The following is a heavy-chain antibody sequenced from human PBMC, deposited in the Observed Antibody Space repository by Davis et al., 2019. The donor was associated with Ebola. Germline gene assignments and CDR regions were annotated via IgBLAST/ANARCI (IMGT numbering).Heavy chain of an antibody. D-gene: IGHD6-19*01. J-gene: IGHJ4*02. CDR3: ARQYSSGWYYFDY. V-gene: IGHV4-4*02. CDR2: IYHSGST. CDR1: GGSISSSNW. Sequence: MPSETLSLTCAVSGGSISSSNWWSWVRQPPGKGLEWIGEIYHSGSTNYNPSLKSRVTISVDTSKNQFSLKLSSVTAADTAVYYCARQYSSGWYYFDYWGQGTLVTVSS.